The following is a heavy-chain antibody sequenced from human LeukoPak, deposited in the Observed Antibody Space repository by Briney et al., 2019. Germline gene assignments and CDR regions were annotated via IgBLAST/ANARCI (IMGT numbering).Heavy chain of an antibody. V-gene: IGHV4-34*01. Sequence: SETLSLTCAVYGGSFSGYYWSWLRQPPGKGLEWIGEIYHSGSTNYNPSLKSRVTISVDTSKNQFSLKLSSVTAADTAVYYCASRDTATGLDWGQGTLSPSPQ. CDR1: GGSFSGYY. CDR3: ASRDTATGLD. CDR2: IYHSGST. J-gene: IGHJ4*01. D-gene: IGHD5-18*01.